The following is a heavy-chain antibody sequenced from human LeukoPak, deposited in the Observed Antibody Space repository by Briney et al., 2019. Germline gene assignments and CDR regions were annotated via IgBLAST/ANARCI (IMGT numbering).Heavy chain of an antibody. J-gene: IGHJ4*02. CDR3: AKDAYYGSGSYSDY. CDR1: GFTFSSYA. CDR2: ISGSGGST. V-gene: IGHV3-23*01. D-gene: IGHD3-10*01. Sequence: PGGSLRLSCAASGFTFSSYAMSWVRQAPGKGLEWVSAISGSGGSTYYADSVKGRFTISRDNSKNTLCLQMNSLRAEDTAVYYCAKDAYYGSGSYSDYWGQGTLVTVSS.